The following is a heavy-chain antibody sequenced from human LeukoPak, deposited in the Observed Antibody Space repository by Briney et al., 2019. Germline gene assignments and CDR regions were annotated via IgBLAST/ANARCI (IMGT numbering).Heavy chain of an antibody. CDR1: GGSFSGYY. CDR3: ARTGYQLLTIDY. V-gene: IGHV4-34*01. J-gene: IGHJ4*02. Sequence: SETLSRNCAVYGGSFSGYYWSWIRQPPGKGLEWIGEINHSGSTNYNPSLKSRVTISVDTSKNQFSLKLSSVTAADTAVYYCARTGYQLLTIDYWGQGTLVTVSS. CDR2: INHSGST. D-gene: IGHD2-2*01.